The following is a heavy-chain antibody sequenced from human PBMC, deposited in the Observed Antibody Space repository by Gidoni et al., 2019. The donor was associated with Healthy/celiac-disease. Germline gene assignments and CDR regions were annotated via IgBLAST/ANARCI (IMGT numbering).Heavy chain of an antibody. Sequence: QVQLVQSGAEVKKPGSSVKVSCKDAGGTFSSYAISWVRQAPGQGLEWMGGIIPIFGTANYAQKFQGRVTITADESTITAYMELSSLRSEDTAVYYCASLSELRPFSYGSGGWFDPWGQGTLVTVSS. CDR1: GGTFSSYA. CDR3: ASLSELRPFSYGSGGWFDP. J-gene: IGHJ5*02. V-gene: IGHV1-69*01. D-gene: IGHD3-10*01. CDR2: IIPIFGTA.